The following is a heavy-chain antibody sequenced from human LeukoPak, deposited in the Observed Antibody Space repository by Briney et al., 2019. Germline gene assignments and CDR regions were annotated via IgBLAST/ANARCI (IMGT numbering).Heavy chain of an antibody. J-gene: IGHJ3*02. CDR1: GGSISSSSYY. V-gene: IGHV4-39*01. CDR2: IYYSGST. Sequence: ETLSLTCTVSGGSISSSSYYWGWIRQPPGKGLEWIGSIYYSGSTYYNPSLKSRVTISVDTSKNQFSLKLSSVTAADTAVYYCARHRGGYYYDSRGYYYLRVSAFDIWGQGTMVTVSS. CDR3: ARHRGGYYYDSRGYYYLRVSAFDI. D-gene: IGHD3-22*01.